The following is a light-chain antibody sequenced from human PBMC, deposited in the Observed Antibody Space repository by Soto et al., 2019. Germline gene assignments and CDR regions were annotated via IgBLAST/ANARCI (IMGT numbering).Light chain of an antibody. CDR2: EVS. J-gene: IGLJ2*01. V-gene: IGLV2-14*01. CDR1: SSDVGGYNY. CDR3: SSYTSSSTLV. Sequence: QSVLTQPASASGSPGQSITISCTGTSSDVGGYNYVSWYQQHPGKAPKLMIYEVSNRPSGVSNRFSGSKSGKTASLTISGLQAEDEADYYCSSYTSSSTLVFGGGTKVTVL.